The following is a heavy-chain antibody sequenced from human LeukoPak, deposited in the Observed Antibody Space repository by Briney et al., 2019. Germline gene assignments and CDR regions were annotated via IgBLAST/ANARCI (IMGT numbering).Heavy chain of an antibody. J-gene: IGHJ5*02. CDR3: ARGTTVAGDEEWFDP. D-gene: IGHD6-19*01. V-gene: IGHV1-2*04. Sequence: GASVKVSCKASGYTFTGYYMHWVRQAPGQGLEWMGWINPNSGGTNYAQKFQGWVTMTRDTSISTAYMELSRLRSDDTAVYYCARGTTVAGDEEWFDPWGQGTLVTVSS. CDR1: GYTFTGYY. CDR2: INPNSGGT.